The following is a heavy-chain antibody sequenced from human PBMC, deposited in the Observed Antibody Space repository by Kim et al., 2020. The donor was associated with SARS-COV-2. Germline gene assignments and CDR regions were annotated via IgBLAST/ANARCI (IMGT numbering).Heavy chain of an antibody. CDR3: ARDVEYNWNDRYFDY. J-gene: IGHJ4*02. V-gene: IGHV4-4*07. CDR1: GGSISSYY. Sequence: SETLSLTCTVSGGSISSYYWSWIRQPAGKGLEWIGRIYTSGSTNYNPSLKSRVTMSVDTSKNQFSLKLSSVTAADTAVYYCARDVEYNWNDRYFDYWGQGTLVTVSS. CDR2: IYTSGST. D-gene: IGHD1-1*01.